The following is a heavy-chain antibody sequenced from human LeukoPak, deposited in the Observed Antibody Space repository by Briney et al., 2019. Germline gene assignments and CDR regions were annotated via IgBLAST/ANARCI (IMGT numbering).Heavy chain of an antibody. V-gene: IGHV1-2*02. D-gene: IGHD5-12*01. CDR2: INPSGGDT. Sequence: ASVKVSCKASGYTLTGYYMHWVRLAPGRGLEWMGWINPSGGDTNYAQKFQGRVTMTRDTSISTAYMELSRLRSDDTAVYYCAKNPYEYYFDYWGQGTLVTVSS. J-gene: IGHJ4*02. CDR3: AKNPYEYYFDY. CDR1: GYTLTGYY.